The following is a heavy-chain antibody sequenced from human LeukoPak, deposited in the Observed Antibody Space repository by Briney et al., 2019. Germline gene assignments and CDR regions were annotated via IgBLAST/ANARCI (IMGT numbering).Heavy chain of an antibody. CDR3: ARVRIVPAAIGHYYYYGMDV. CDR2: IYTSGST. D-gene: IGHD2-2*02. V-gene: IGHV4-4*07. Sequence: SETLSLTCTVSGGSISSYYWSWIRQAAGKGLEWIGRIYTSGSTNYNPSLKSRVTMSVDTSKNQFSLKLSSVTAADTAVYYCARVRIVPAAIGHYYYYGMDVWGQGTTVTVSS. CDR1: GGSISSYY. J-gene: IGHJ6*02.